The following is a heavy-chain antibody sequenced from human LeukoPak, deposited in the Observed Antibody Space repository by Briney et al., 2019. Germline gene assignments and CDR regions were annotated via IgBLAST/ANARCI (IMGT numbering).Heavy chain of an antibody. J-gene: IGHJ6*02. V-gene: IGHV1-3*01. Sequence: GASVKVSCKASGYTFTSYDMHWVRQAPGQRLEWMGWINAGNGNTKYSQKFQGRVTITRDTSASTAYMELSSLRSEDTAVYYCARAGGYYDSSGYYVPYYYYGMDVWGQGTTVTVSS. CDR1: GYTFTSYD. CDR3: ARAGGYYDSSGYYVPYYYYGMDV. CDR2: INAGNGNT. D-gene: IGHD3-22*01.